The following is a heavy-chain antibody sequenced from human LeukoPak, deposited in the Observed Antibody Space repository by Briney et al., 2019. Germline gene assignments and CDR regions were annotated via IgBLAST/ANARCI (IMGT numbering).Heavy chain of an antibody. CDR2: ISSSRSYI. J-gene: IGHJ4*02. V-gene: IGHV3-21*01. Sequence: GGSLRLSCAASGFTFSSYSMNWVRQAPGKGREWVASISSSRSYIYYADSVKGRFTISRDNAKNSLYLQMNSLRAEDTAVYYCARAGDYGDYFDYWGQGTLVTVSS. CDR1: GFTFSSYS. D-gene: IGHD4-17*01. CDR3: ARAGDYGDYFDY.